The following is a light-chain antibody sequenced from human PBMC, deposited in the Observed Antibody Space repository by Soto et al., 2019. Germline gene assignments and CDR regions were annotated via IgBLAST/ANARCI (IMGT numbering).Light chain of an antibody. CDR1: QSVSSN. J-gene: IGKJ5*01. V-gene: IGKV3-15*01. Sequence: EIVLTQSPATLSVSPVERATLSCRASQSVSSNLAWYQQKPGQAPRLLIFGASTRATGIPARFSGSGSGTEFTLTISSLQSEDFAVYYCQQYNNWPPITFGQGARLEIK. CDR3: QQYNNWPPIT. CDR2: GAS.